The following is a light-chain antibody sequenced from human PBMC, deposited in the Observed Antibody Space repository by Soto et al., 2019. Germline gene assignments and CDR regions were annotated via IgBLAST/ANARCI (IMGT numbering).Light chain of an antibody. CDR1: QYITTW. CDR2: SSS. V-gene: IGKV1-5*03. J-gene: IGKJ2*01. Sequence: DILMTQSPSTLSSSVGDRVIITCRASQYITTWLAWYQQKPGRAPKLLIYSSSSLESGVPARFSGSGSGSEFTLTISSLQSDDFAAYYCQQYHGFPFTFGQGTKLEI. CDR3: QQYHGFPFT.